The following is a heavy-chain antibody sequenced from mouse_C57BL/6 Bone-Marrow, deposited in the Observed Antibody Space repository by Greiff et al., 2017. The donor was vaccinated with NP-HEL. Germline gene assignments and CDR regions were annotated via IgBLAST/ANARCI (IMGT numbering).Heavy chain of an antibody. J-gene: IGHJ1*03. CDR2: IRNKANGDTK. CDR1: GFTFTDYY. D-gene: IGHD1-1*01. Sequence: DVKLVESGGGLVQPGGSLSLSCAASGFTFTDYYMSWVRQPPGKALEWLGFIRNKANGDTKEHSASVKGRFTISRDNSQSILYLQRNALRAEASATYYCASRYYYGSKDWYFDVWGTGTTVTVSS. V-gene: IGHV7-3*01. CDR3: ASRYYYGSKDWYFDV.